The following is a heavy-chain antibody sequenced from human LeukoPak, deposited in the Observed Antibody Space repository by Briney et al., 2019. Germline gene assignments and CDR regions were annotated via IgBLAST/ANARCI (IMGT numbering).Heavy chain of an antibody. CDR2: INPNSGGT. J-gene: IGHJ5*02. CDR3: ARTMVRGVIYWFDP. Sequence: GASVKVSCKASGYTFTGYYMHWVRQAPGQGLEWMGWINPNSGGTNYAQKFQGRVTMTRDTSISTAYMELSRLRSDDTAAYYCARTMVRGVIYWFDPWGQGTLVTVSS. V-gene: IGHV1-2*02. D-gene: IGHD3-10*01. CDR1: GYTFTGYY.